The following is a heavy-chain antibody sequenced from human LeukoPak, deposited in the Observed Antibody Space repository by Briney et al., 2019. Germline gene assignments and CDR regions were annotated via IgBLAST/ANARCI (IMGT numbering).Heavy chain of an antibody. V-gene: IGHV4-39*01. CDR1: GGSISSSSYY. CDR3: ARGTRVAAIITQFWFDP. D-gene: IGHD2-15*01. Sequence: MSSETLSLTCTVSGGSISSSSYYWGWIRQPPGKGLEWIGSIYYSGSTYYNPSLKSRVTISVDTSKNQFSLKLSSVTAADTAVYYCARGTRVAAIITQFWFDPWGQGTLVTVSS. CDR2: IYYSGST. J-gene: IGHJ5*02.